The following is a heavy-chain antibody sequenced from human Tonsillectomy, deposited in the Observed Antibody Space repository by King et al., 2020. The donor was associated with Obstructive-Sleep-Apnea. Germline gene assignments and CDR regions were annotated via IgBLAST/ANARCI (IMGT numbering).Heavy chain of an antibody. V-gene: IGHV4-39*07. CDR2: IYYRGGT. D-gene: IGHD6-19*01. CDR1: GGSISGSSYY. CDR3: AGDGGSGWSLI. J-gene: IGHJ4*02. Sequence: QLQESGPGLVKPSETLSLTCTVSGGSISGSSYYWGWIRQPPGKGLAWIGNIYYRGGTYYNPSLTSRAAISVDTSKNQFSLKLISVTAADTAVYYCAGDGGSGWSLIWGQGALVTVSS.